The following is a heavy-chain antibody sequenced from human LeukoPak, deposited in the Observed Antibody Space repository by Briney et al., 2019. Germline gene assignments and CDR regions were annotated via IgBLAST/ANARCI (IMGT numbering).Heavy chain of an antibody. D-gene: IGHD3-22*01. CDR2: IIPIFGTA. Sequence: ASVKVSCKASGGTFSSYAISWVRQAPGQGLEWMGGIIPIFGTANYAQKFQGRVTITADESTSTAYMELSSLRSEDTAVYYCARPNYDSSGYYPFDYWGQGTLVTVS. CDR3: ARPNYDSSGYYPFDY. V-gene: IGHV1-69*13. J-gene: IGHJ4*02. CDR1: GGTFSSYA.